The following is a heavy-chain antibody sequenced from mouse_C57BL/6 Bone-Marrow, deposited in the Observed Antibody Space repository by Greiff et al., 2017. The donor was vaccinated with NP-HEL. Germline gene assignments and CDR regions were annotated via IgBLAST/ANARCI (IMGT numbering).Heavy chain of an antibody. V-gene: IGHV1-55*01. CDR2: IYPGSGST. CDR1: GYTFTSYW. CDR3: ARDYGSSRAWFAC. J-gene: IGHJ3*01. D-gene: IGHD1-1*01. Sequence: QVQLQQPGAELVKPGASVKMSCKASGYTFTSYWITWVKQRPGQGLEWIGDIYPGSGSTNYNEKFKSKATLTVDTSSSTAYMQLSSLTSEDSAVYYCARDYGSSRAWFACWGQGTLVTVSA.